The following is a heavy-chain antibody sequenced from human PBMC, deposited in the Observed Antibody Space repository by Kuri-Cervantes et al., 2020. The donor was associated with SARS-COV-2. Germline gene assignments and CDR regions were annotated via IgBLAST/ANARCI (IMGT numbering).Heavy chain of an antibody. V-gene: IGHV3-15*01. D-gene: IGHD3-3*01. J-gene: IGHJ4*02. Sequence: GAALKISWAASGSTFSNAWLSWVRQAPGKGLEWVCSIKSKTDGGTTDYAAPVKGRFTISRDESKNTLYMEMNSLKTEDTAVYYCTTEIRITIFGVVFYWGQGTLVTVSS. CDR1: GSTFSNAW. CDR3: TTEIRITIFGVVFY. CDR2: IKSKTDGGTT.